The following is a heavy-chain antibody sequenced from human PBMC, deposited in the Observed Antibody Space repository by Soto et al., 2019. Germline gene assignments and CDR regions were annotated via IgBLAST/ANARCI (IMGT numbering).Heavy chain of an antibody. Sequence: GESLKISCKGSGYTFTDYWIGWVRQLPGKGLEWMGIIYPGDSDTRYSPSFQGHVTITVDKSTSTAYLQWNTLKASDTAMYYCARHRSNFRYHYYAIHVWGQGTPATVYS. CDR1: GYTFTDYW. CDR3: ARHRSNFRYHYYAIHV. J-gene: IGHJ6*02. CDR2: IYPGDSDT. V-gene: IGHV5-51*01. D-gene: IGHD3-10*01.